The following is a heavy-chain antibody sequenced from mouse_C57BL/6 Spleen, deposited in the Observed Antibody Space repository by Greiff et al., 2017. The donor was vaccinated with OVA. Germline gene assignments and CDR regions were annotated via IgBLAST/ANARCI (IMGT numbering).Heavy chain of an antibody. CDR1: GYAFSSSW. V-gene: IGHV1-82*01. J-gene: IGHJ2*01. D-gene: IGHD1-1*01. CDR3: ARSEGYYGSFDY. CDR2: IYTGDGDT. Sequence: QVQLKQSGPELVKPGASVKISCKASGYAFSSSWMNWVKQRPGKGLAWIGRIYTGDGDTNYNGKFKGKATLTADKSSSTASMQLSSLTAEDSAVYFWARSEGYYGSFDYWGQGTTLTVSS.